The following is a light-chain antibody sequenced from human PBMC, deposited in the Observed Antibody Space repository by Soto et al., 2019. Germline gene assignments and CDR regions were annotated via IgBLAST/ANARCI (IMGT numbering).Light chain of an antibody. V-gene: IGKV3-20*01. Sequence: EIVLTQSPGTLSLSPGERATLSCRASQSVSRSYLAWYQQKPGQAQRPVIYGASSRATGIPDRFSGSGSGTDFTLTISRLEPEDFAVYYCQQYGSSRTFGEGTKVEIK. CDR1: QSVSRSY. J-gene: IGKJ1*01. CDR2: GAS. CDR3: QQYGSSRT.